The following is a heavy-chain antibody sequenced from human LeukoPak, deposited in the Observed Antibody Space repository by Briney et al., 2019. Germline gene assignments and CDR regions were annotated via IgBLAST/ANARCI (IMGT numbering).Heavy chain of an antibody. Sequence: PSETLSLTCTVSSGSISSYYWSWIRQPPGKGLEWIGYIYYSGSTNYNPSLKSRVTISVDTSKNQFSLKLSSVTAADTAVYYCASCHSDYGDYYFDYWGQEPWSPSPQ. CDR3: ASCHSDYGDYYFDY. D-gene: IGHD4-17*01. CDR2: IYYSGST. J-gene: IGHJ4*01. CDR1: SGSISSYY. V-gene: IGHV4-59*01.